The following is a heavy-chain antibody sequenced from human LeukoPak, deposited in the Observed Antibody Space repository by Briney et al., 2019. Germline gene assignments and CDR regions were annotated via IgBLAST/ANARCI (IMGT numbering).Heavy chain of an antibody. Sequence: SQTLSLTCTVSGGSISSGGYYWSWIRQHPGKGLEWIGYIYCSGSTYYNPSLKSRVTISVDTSKNQFSLKLSSVTAADTAVYYCARTFRGVKAGLFDYWGQGTLVTDCS. CDR2: IYCSGST. CDR3: ARTFRGVKAGLFDY. D-gene: IGHD3-10*01. J-gene: IGHJ4*02. CDR1: GGSISSGGYY. V-gene: IGHV4-31*03.